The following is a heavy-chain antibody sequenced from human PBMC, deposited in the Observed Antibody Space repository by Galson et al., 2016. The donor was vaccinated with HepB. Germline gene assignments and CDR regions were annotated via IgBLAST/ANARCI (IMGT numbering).Heavy chain of an antibody. Sequence: SLRLSCAASGFTFSSYGMHWVRQAPGKGLEWVAVIWYDGSNKYYADSVKGRFTISRDNSKNTLYLQMNSLRAEDTAVYYCARDHRASCDSYGPGGYWGQGTLITVSS. J-gene: IGHJ4*02. CDR2: IWYDGSNK. D-gene: IGHD3-10*01. CDR1: GFTFSSYG. V-gene: IGHV3-33*01. CDR3: ARDHRASCDSYGPGGY.